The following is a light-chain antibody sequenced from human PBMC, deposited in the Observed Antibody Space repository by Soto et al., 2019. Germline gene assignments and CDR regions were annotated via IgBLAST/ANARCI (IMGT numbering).Light chain of an antibody. CDR3: CSYTSSDTYV. CDR1: SSDVGGYDF. J-gene: IGLJ1*01. CDR2: DVS. V-gene: IGLV2-14*01. Sequence: QSALTQPASVSGSPGQSITISCTGTSSDVGGYDFVSWYQQHPGKAPKVMIYDVSNRPSGVSNRFSGSKSGNTASLTISGLQAEYEADYYCCSYTSSDTYVFGTGTKVTVL.